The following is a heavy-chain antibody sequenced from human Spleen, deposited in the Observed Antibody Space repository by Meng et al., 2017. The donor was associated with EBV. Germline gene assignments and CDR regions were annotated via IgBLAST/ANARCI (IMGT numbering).Heavy chain of an antibody. J-gene: IGHJ4*02. Sequence: QAQVVQSGAEVKKPGASVKVSCKPSGYTFTKYGISWVRQAPGQGPEWMGWISAYNGNTNYAQKFQGRVTMSTDTSTSTVYMELRSLRSDDTAVYYCARDQGVASAIDYWGQGTLVTVSS. CDR1: GYTFTKYG. D-gene: IGHD3-3*01. CDR2: ISAYNGNT. V-gene: IGHV1-18*01. CDR3: ARDQGVASAIDY.